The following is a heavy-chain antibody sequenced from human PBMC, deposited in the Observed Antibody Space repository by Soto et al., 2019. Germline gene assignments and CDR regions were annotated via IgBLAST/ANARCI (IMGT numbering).Heavy chain of an antibody. D-gene: IGHD1-26*01. Sequence: QVQLVESGGGVVLPGRSLRLSCEVSEFTFRSHGMHWVRQAPGKGLEWLAVISYDGTNTYYADSVEGRFTISRDNSKNTLYLQMNSLRVEDTAVYYCAKGKEWELPLSYLLDVWGQGTKVTVS. CDR1: EFTFRSHG. J-gene: IGHJ6*02. CDR3: AKGKEWELPLSYLLDV. CDR2: ISYDGTNT. V-gene: IGHV3-30*18.